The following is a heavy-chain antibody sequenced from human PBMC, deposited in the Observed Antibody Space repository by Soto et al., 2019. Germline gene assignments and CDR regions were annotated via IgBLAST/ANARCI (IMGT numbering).Heavy chain of an antibody. CDR1: GFTVSSNY. Sequence: EVQLVESGGGLVQPGGSLRLSCAASGFTVSSNYMSWVRQAPGKGLEWVSVIYSGGSTYYADSVKGRFTISRDNSKNTLYLQMNSLRAEDTAVYYCARDIVDRGWYWDAFDIWGQGTMVTVSS. J-gene: IGHJ3*02. D-gene: IGHD6-19*01. CDR2: IYSGGST. V-gene: IGHV3-66*01. CDR3: ARDIVDRGWYWDAFDI.